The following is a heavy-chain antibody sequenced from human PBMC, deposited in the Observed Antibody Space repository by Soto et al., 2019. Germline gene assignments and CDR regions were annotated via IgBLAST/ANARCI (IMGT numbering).Heavy chain of an antibody. CDR1: GGSISSSSYY. CDR2: IYYSGST. J-gene: IGHJ6*03. Sequence: SETLSLTCTVSGGSISSSSYYWGWIRQPPGKGLEWIGSIYYSGSTYYNPSLKSRVTISVDTSKNQFSLKLSSVTAADTAVYYCASQSIEPQWLLGYYMDVWGKGTTVTVSS. D-gene: IGHD3-22*01. V-gene: IGHV4-39*01. CDR3: ASQSIEPQWLLGYYMDV.